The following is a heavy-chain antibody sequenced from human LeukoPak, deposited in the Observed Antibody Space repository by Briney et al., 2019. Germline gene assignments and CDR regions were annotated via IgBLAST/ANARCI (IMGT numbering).Heavy chain of an antibody. J-gene: IGHJ2*01. D-gene: IGHD6-13*01. CDR1: GASLSLYY. V-gene: IGHV4-59*01. Sequence: KPSETLSLTCTVSGASLSLYYWSWIRQPPGKGLEWIGYIYYSGSTNYNPSLKSRVTISVDTSKNQFSLKLSSVTAADTAVYYCARDPSLYIAAAGSSYWYFDLWGRGTLVTVSS. CDR2: IYYSGST. CDR3: ARDPSLYIAAAGSSYWYFDL.